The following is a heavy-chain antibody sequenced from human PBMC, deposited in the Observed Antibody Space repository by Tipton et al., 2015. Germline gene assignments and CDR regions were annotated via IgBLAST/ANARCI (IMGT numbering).Heavy chain of an antibody. CDR3: ARQAPIAVAASNWFDP. J-gene: IGHJ5*02. V-gene: IGHV4-39*01. CDR2: IYFSGST. CDR1: GGSVISNRHY. D-gene: IGHD6-19*01. Sequence: TLSLTCIVSGGSVISNRHYWGWIRQPPGKGLEWIGSIYFSGSTNYNPSLKSRVTMSVDTSKNQFSLKLSSVTAADTAVYYCARQAPIAVAASNWFDPWGQGTLVTVSS.